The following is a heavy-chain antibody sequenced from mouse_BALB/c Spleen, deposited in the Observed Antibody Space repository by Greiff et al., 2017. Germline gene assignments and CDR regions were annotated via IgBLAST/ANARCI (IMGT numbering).Heavy chain of an antibody. CDR1: GFTFSSYT. CDR3: AIQWDSGSHYYAMDY. Sequence: EVQLVESGGGLVQPGGSLKLSCAASGFTFSSYTMSWVRQTPEKRLEWVAYISNGGGSTYYPDTVKGRFTISRDNAKNTLYLQMSSLKSEDTAMYYCAIQWDSGSHYYAMDYWGQGTSVTVSS. CDR2: ISNGGGST. J-gene: IGHJ4*01. V-gene: IGHV5-12-2*01. D-gene: IGHD3-1*01.